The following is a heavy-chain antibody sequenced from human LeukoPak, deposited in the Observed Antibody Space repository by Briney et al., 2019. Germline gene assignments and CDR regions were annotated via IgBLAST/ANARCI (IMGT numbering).Heavy chain of an antibody. J-gene: IGHJ3*02. CDR1: AFTFSSHT. CDR3: ARDINSVAFDM. CDR2: IGFSTTYI. V-gene: IGHV3-21*01. Sequence: GGSLRLSCAGSAFTFSSHTINWVRQAPGRGLEGVSCIGFSTTYIHYADSVKGRFTVTRDSAKGSVSLQMNSLRAEDTAVYYCARDINSVAFDMWGQGTVVTVSS. D-gene: IGHD1-1*01.